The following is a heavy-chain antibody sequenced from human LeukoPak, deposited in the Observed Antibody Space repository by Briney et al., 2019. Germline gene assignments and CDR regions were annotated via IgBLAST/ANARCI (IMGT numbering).Heavy chain of an antibody. Sequence: GGSLRLSCAASGFTFSSYHMNWVRQAPGKGLEWVSYISSSSSTIYYADSVKGRFTISRDNAKNSLYLQMNSLRAEDTAVYYCARDGGYRSSWNRFDYWGQGTLVTVSS. CDR3: ARDGGYRSSWNRFDY. CDR2: ISSSSSTI. J-gene: IGHJ4*02. CDR1: GFTFSSYH. V-gene: IGHV3-48*01. D-gene: IGHD6-13*01.